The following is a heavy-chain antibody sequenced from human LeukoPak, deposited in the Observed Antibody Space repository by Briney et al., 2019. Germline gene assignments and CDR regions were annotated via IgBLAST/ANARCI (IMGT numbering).Heavy chain of an antibody. CDR3: ARDLGGGFFDY. Sequence: GGSLRLSCAASGFIFSSYSINWVRPAPGKGLEWVSSISSSRSYIHYADSVKGRFTISRDDAKNSLYLQMSNLRAEDTAVYYCARDLGGGFFDYWGQGTLVTVSS. V-gene: IGHV3-21*01. J-gene: IGHJ4*02. CDR1: GFIFSSYS. CDR2: ISSSRSYI. D-gene: IGHD3-16*01.